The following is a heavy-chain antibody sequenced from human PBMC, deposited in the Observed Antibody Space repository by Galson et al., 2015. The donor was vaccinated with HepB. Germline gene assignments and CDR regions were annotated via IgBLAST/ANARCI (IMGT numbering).Heavy chain of an antibody. D-gene: IGHD1-1*01. CDR3: ARFGPGINDLNFDY. J-gene: IGHJ4*02. Sequence: SLRLSCAASGFTVSSNYMSWVRQAPGKGLEWVSVIYSGGSTYYADSVKGRFTISRDNSKNTLYLQMNSLRAEDTAVYYCARFGPGINDLNFDYWGQGSLVTVPS. CDR2: IYSGGST. V-gene: IGHV3-53*01. CDR1: GFTVSSNY.